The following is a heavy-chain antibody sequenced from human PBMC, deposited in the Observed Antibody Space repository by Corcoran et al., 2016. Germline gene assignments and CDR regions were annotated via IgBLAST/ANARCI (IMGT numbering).Heavy chain of an antibody. CDR2: ISWDGGST. J-gene: IGHJ4*02. D-gene: IGHD5-12*01. CDR3: AKDGDRDGYNHYFDY. CDR1: GFTFDDYT. Sequence: EVQLVESGGVVVQPGGSLRLSCAASGFTFDDYTMHWVRQAPGKGLEWVSLISWDGGSTYYADSVKGRFTISRDNSKNSLYRQMNSLRTEDTALYYCAKDGDRDGYNHYFDYWGQGTLVTVSS. V-gene: IGHV3-43*01.